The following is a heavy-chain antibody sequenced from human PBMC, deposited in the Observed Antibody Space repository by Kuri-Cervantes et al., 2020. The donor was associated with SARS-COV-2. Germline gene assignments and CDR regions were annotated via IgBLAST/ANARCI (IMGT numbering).Heavy chain of an antibody. V-gene: IGHV3-74*01. CDR2: INSDGSST. CDR3: ARSSGWYDY. Sequence: GESLKISCAASGFTFSSYWMYWVRQAPGKGLVWVSRINSDGSSTSYADSVKGRFTISRDNAKNTLYLQMNSLRAEDTAVYYCARSSGWYDYWGQGTLVTVSS. D-gene: IGHD6-19*01. CDR1: GFTFSSYW. J-gene: IGHJ4*02.